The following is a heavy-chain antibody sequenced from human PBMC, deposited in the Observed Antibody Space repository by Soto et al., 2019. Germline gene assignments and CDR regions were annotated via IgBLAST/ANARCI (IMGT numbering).Heavy chain of an antibody. CDR3: VKDIGASGAYWYFDL. V-gene: IGHV3-30*18. CDR2: ISDDGSNK. Sequence: GGSLRLSCAASGFTFRTYGMHWVRQAPGKGLEWVAVISDDGSNKYNIAPMEGRFTISRDNAKNALYLQRNSLRAEDAAFYYCVKDIGASGAYWYFDLWGRGTLVTVS. J-gene: IGHJ2*01. CDR1: GFTFRTYG. D-gene: IGHD6-13*01.